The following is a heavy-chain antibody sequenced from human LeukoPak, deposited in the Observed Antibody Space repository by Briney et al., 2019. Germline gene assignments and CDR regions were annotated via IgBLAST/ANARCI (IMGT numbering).Heavy chain of an antibody. CDR3: VIWGDYDVLTGYYVPDY. D-gene: IGHD3-9*01. CDR1: GFTFSNYA. V-gene: IGHV3-23*01. CDR2: ITGSGTST. Sequence: PGGSLRLSCVASGFTFSNYAMSWVRQAPGKGLELVSAITGSGTSTYYADSLKGRFTISRDNSKNTVFLQMNSLRREDTAIYYCVIWGDYDVLTGYYVPDYWGQGTLVTVSS. J-gene: IGHJ4*02.